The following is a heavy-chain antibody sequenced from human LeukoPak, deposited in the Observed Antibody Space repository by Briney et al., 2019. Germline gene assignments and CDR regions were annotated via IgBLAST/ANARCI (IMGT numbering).Heavy chain of an antibody. Sequence: PGGSLRLSCAASGFTVSNNYMSWVRQAPGKGLEWVSVLSSGGSTYYADSVKGRFTISRDNSKNTLYLQMNSLRAEDTAMYYCARSADYSNQHNDYWGQGTLVTVSS. D-gene: IGHD4-11*01. CDR3: ARSADYSNQHNDY. CDR2: LSSGGST. V-gene: IGHV3-53*01. J-gene: IGHJ4*02. CDR1: GFTVSNNY.